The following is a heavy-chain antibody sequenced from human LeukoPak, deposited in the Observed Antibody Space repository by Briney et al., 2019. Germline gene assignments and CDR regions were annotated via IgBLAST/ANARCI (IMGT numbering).Heavy chain of an antibody. CDR2: ISSNGGRT. Sequence: GGSLRLSCAVSGFTFSSYAMHWVRQAPGKGLEYVSAISSNGGRTYYANSVKGRFTISRDNSKNTLYLQMGSLRAEDMAVYYCARGSDYGDYHFDYWGQGTLVTVSS. CDR1: GFTFSSYA. CDR3: ARGSDYGDYHFDY. J-gene: IGHJ4*02. D-gene: IGHD4-17*01. V-gene: IGHV3-64*01.